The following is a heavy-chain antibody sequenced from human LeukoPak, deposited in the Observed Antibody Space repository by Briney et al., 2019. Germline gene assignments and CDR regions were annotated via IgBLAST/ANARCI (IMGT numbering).Heavy chain of an antibody. Sequence: GASVTVSCKAPGYPFTAFAVHWVRQAPGQGLEWMGWINTNTGNPSYVRDFTGRFVFSLDTSVNSAFLQINNLKAEDTAFYYCTLGSYWGQGTLVTVSS. CDR1: GYPFTAFA. CDR3: TLGSY. CDR2: INTNTGNP. V-gene: IGHV7-4-1*02. J-gene: IGHJ4*02. D-gene: IGHD3-10*01.